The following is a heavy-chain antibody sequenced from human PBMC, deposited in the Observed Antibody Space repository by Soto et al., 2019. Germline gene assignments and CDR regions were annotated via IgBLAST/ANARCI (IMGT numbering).Heavy chain of an antibody. Sequence: PSETLSLTCAVSGGSFSGYYWSWFRQPPGKGLEWIGKIKHSGITNYNSSLMSRVTISLETSKNQFSLNLISVTAADTAVYYCARTVRLVASTRPYNYFGLDVWGQGTPVTVSS. CDR3: ARTVRLVASTRPYNYFGLDV. CDR2: IKHSGIT. D-gene: IGHD1-1*01. V-gene: IGHV4-34*01. CDR1: GGSFSGYY. J-gene: IGHJ6*02.